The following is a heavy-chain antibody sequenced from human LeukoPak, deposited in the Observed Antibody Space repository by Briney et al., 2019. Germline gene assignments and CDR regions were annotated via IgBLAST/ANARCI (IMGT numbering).Heavy chain of an antibody. CDR2: VPFSGNT. J-gene: IGHJ2*01. Sequence: SESPSPTRTVSCGSLINYFSNWGRPPPRKGLGWIGYVPFSGNTNYNPSLKSRLTMSVDTSKNQFSLKLRSVTAADTAVYYCTRHRSAVAGSYTYWYPDLWGRGTLVTVSS. V-gene: IGHV4-59*08. D-gene: IGHD3-10*01. CDR1: CGSLINYF. CDR3: TRHRSAVAGSYTYWYPDL.